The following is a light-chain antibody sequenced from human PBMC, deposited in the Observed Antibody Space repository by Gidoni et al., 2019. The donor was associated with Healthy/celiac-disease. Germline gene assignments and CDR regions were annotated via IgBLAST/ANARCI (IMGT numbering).Light chain of an antibody. CDR1: SSNIGSNT. CDR3: AAWDDSLNGVV. J-gene: IGLJ2*01. V-gene: IGLV1-44*01. CDR2: SNN. Sequence: QSVLTPPPSPSGTLGPRVTISCSGSSSNIGSNTVNWYQQLPGTAPKLLIYSNNQRPSGVPDRFSGSKSGTSASLAISGLQSEDEADYYCAAWDDSLNGVVFGGGTKLTVL.